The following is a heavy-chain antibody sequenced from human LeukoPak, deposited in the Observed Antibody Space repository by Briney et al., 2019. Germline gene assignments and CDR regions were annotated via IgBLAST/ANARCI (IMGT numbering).Heavy chain of an antibody. CDR2: IYYSGST. V-gene: IGHV4-59*08. Sequence: SETLSLTCTVSGGSMTSYYWSWIRQPPGKGLEWIGYIYYSGSTNYNPSLKSRVTVSVDTSKNQFSLKLSSVTAADTAVYYCARLQPAGTLGYWGQGTLVTVSS. CDR3: ARLQPAGTLGY. D-gene: IGHD6-19*01. CDR1: GGSMTSYY. J-gene: IGHJ4*02.